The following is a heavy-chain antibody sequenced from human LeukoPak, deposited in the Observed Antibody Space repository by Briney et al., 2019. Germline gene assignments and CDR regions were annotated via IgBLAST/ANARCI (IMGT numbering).Heavy chain of an antibody. CDR1: GFNFSDYY. V-gene: IGHV3-11*01. J-gene: IGHJ4*02. Sequence: GGSLRLSCVGSGFNFSDYYMSWIRQAPGKGLEWISYISPNDVNRYYVDAVKGRFTVSRDNAKNSLFLQMKSLRVEDTAVYYCAKEFEGYGSGSYSDYWGQGTLVTVSS. CDR3: AKEFEGYGSGSYSDY. D-gene: IGHD3-10*01. CDR2: ISPNDVNR.